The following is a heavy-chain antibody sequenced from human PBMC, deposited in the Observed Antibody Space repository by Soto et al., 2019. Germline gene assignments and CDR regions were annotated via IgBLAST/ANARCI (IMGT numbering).Heavy chain of an antibody. Sequence: PSETLSLTCAVYGGSFSGYYWSWIRQPPGKGLEWIGEINHSGSTNYNPSLKSRVTISVDTSKNQFSLKLSSVTAADTAVYYCARAHRASWYGIDYWGQGTLVTVSS. V-gene: IGHV4-34*01. CDR2: INHSGST. J-gene: IGHJ4*02. CDR3: ARAHRASWYGIDY. CDR1: GGSFSGYY. D-gene: IGHD6-13*01.